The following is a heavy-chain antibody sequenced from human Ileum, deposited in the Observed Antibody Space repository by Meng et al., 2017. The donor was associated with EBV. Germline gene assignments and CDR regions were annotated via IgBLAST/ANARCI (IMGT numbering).Heavy chain of an antibody. Sequence: QLRYSGPGWVKPTDTLSLPCAFSGYSISSTTWWGWIRQPPGKGLEWIGYIYYSGSTSYNPSLKSRVTMSVDTSKNQFSLNLNSVTAVDTAVYYCARNVPGTSAYYDWGQGTLVTVSS. CDR1: GYSISSTTW. CDR3: ARNVPGTSAYYD. D-gene: IGHD3-22*01. CDR2: IYYSGST. V-gene: IGHV4-28*01. J-gene: IGHJ4*02.